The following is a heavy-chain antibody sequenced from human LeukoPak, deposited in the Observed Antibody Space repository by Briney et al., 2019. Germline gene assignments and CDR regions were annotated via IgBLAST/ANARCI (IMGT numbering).Heavy chain of an antibody. V-gene: IGHV1-46*01. CDR3: ARFTMALSDFNDV. J-gene: IGHJ3*01. Sequence: GASVKVSCKASGYTLTSYYMHWVRQAPGQGLEWLALINPNTYATIYAQNFQDRVTVTTDTSTSTVYMQLTSLKSGDTAIYYCARFTMALSDFNDVWGQGTSVTVSS. CDR1: GYTLTSYY. CDR2: INPNTYAT. D-gene: IGHD3-3*01.